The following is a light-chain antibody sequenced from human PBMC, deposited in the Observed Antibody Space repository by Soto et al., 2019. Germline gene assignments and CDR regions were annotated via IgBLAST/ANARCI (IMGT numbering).Light chain of an antibody. V-gene: IGKV1-8*01. CDR3: QQYYSYPPLT. CDR2: AAS. J-gene: IGKJ4*01. Sequence: AIRMTHSPSSFSASTGDRVTITCRASQGISSYLAWYQQKPGKAPKLLIYAASTLQSGVPSRFSGSGSGTDFTLTISCLQSEDFATYYCQQYYSYPPLTFGEGTKVDIK. CDR1: QGISSY.